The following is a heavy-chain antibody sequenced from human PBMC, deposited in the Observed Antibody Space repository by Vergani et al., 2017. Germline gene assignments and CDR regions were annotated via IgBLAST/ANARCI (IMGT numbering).Heavy chain of an antibody. CDR3: ARVPGGTNGCMGCFDP. V-gene: IGHV3-9*01. Sequence: EVQLVESGGGLVQPGRSLRLSCAASGFTFDDYAMHWVRQAPGKGLEWVSGISWNSGSIGYADSVKGRFTISRDNAKNSLYLQMNSLRAEDTAVYYCARVPGGTNGCMGCFDPWGQGTLVTVSS. CDR2: ISWNSGSI. CDR1: GFTFDDYA. J-gene: IGHJ5*02. D-gene: IGHD2-8*01.